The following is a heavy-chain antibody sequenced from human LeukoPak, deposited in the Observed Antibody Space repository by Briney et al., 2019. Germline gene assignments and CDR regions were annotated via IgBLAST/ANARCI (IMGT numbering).Heavy chain of an antibody. Sequence: ASVKVSCKASGYTFTCYGISWVRQAPGQGLEWMGWINPNSGGTNYAQKFQGRVTMTRDTSISTAYMELSRLRSDDTAVYYCARGSIAVAGTRHWGQGTLVTVSS. D-gene: IGHD6-19*01. J-gene: IGHJ4*02. CDR1: GYTFTCYG. V-gene: IGHV1-2*02. CDR3: ARGSIAVAGTRH. CDR2: INPNSGGT.